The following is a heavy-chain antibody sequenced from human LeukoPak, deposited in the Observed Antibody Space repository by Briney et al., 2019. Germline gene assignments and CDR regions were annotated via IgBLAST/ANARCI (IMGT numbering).Heavy chain of an antibody. J-gene: IGHJ4*02. CDR2: INHSGST. CDR1: GGSISSSSYY. V-gene: IGHV4-39*07. D-gene: IGHD2-2*02. CDR3: ASNCSSTSCYTRGFAY. Sequence: SETLSLTCTVSGGSISSSSYYWSWIRQPPGKGLEWIGEINHSGSTNYNPSLQSRITISVDTSKNQFSLKLSSVTAADTAVYYCASNCSSTSCYTRGFAYWGQGTLVTVSS.